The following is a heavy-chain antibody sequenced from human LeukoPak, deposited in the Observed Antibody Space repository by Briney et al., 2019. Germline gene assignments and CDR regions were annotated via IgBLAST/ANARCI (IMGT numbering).Heavy chain of an antibody. V-gene: IGHV1-2*02. Sequence: GASVKVSCKTSGYSFTSYTMSWVRQAPGQGLEWMGWINPNSGGTNYAQKFQGRVTMTRDTSISTAYMELSRLRSDDTAVYYCARDSDLGGPSPAGYWGQGTLVTVSS. CDR2: INPNSGGT. CDR3: ARDSDLGGPSPAGY. D-gene: IGHD3-16*01. J-gene: IGHJ4*02. CDR1: GYSFTSYT.